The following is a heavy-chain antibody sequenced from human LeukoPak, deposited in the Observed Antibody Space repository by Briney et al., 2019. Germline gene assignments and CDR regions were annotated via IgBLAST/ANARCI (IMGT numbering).Heavy chain of an antibody. D-gene: IGHD2-15*01. CDR3: ARAVVVAPVGYYYYMDV. V-gene: IGHV1-18*01. CDR2: ISAYNGNT. Sequence: ASVKVSCKASGYTFTSYVISWVRQAPGQGLDWMGWISAYNGNTNYAQKLQGRVTMTTDTSTSTAYMELRSLRSDDTAVYYCARAVVVAPVGYYYYMDVWGKGTTVTVSS. CDR1: GYTFTSYV. J-gene: IGHJ6*03.